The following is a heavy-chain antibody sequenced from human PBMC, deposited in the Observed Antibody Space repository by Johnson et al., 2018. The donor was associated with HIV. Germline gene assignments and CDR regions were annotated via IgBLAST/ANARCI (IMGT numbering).Heavy chain of an antibody. CDR2: IYSGGST. V-gene: IGHV3-53*01. D-gene: IGHD4-17*01. CDR1: GFTVSSNY. J-gene: IGHJ3*02. CDR3: AKDAWLDYGEGGNAFDI. Sequence: VQLVESGGGLIQPGGSLRLSCAASGFTVSSNYMSWVRQAPGKGLEWVSVIYSGGSTYYADYVKGRFTISRDHSKNTLFLQMNSRRDEDTATYYCAKDAWLDYGEGGNAFDIWGQGTMVTVSS.